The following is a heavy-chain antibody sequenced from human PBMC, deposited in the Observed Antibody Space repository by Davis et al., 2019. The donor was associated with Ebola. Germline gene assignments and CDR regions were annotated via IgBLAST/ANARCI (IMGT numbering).Heavy chain of an antibody. V-gene: IGHV4-34*01. J-gene: IGHJ6*02. CDR1: GVSFSGYY. D-gene: IGHD6-25*01. CDR2: INHSGRT. CDR3: ARGGGYGGYGMDV. Sequence: GSLRLSCAVYGVSFSGYYWNWIRQPPGKGLEWIGEINHSGRTNYNPPLKSRVTMSVDTSKNQFSLRVRSVTAADTAVYYCARGGGYGGYGMDVWGQGTTVTVSS.